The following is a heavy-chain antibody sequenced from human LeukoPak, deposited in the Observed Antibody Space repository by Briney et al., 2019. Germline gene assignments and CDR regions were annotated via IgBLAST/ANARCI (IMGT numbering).Heavy chain of an antibody. V-gene: IGHV1-69*13. J-gene: IGHJ4*02. Sequence: GASVKGSCKASGGTFSSYAIRWVRQAPGQGLEWMGGIIPIFGTANYAQKFQGRVTITADESTSTAYMELSSLRSEDTAVYYCARYSIVGATSDKHFDYWGQGTLVTVSS. D-gene: IGHD1-26*01. CDR1: GGTFSSYA. CDR3: ARYSIVGATSDKHFDY. CDR2: IIPIFGTA.